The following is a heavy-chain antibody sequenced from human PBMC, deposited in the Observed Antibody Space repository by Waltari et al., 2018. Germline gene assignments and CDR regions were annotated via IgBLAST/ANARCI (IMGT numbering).Heavy chain of an antibody. CDR2: TWPDEGKK. Sequence: QVQVVQSGGDVVQPGRSLRLSCEVSGSIFIGYGMHWVRQAPGKGFEWGAVTWPDEGKKIYPNSVNGRFTISRDNSKNILYLQMDGLRVEDTAVYYCVRDAFGIGGVGGGMDVWGQGTTVSVSS. CDR3: VRDAFGIGGVGGGMDV. D-gene: IGHD1-26*01. CDR1: GSIFIGYG. V-gene: IGHV3-33*08. J-gene: IGHJ6*02.